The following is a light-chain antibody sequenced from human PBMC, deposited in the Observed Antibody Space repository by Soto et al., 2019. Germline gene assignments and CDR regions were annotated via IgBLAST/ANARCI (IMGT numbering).Light chain of an antibody. J-gene: IGKJ2*01. CDR1: QSVSSY. CDR2: DAS. V-gene: IGKV3-11*01. Sequence: ESVLTQSPATLSLSPGERTTLSCRASQSVSSYLAWYQQKPGKAPRLLIYDASNRATGIPARFRGSGSGTDFTLTISSLEPEDFAVYYCQQRSNWPTFVQGTKLEIK. CDR3: QQRSNWPT.